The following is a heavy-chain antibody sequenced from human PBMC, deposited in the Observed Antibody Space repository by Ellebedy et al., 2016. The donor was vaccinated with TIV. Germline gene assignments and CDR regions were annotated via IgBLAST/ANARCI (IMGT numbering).Heavy chain of an antibody. D-gene: IGHD3-10*01. CDR1: GFTFSIYW. V-gene: IGHV3-7*01. CDR3: GSGRALEH. Sequence: GESLKISCAASGFTFSIYWMTWVRQAPGKGPEWVANIKQDGSVKYYVDSVKGRFTISRDNAKNSVYLQMNSLRAEDTAVYYCGSGRALEHWGQGTLVTVSS. J-gene: IGHJ1*01. CDR2: IKQDGSVK.